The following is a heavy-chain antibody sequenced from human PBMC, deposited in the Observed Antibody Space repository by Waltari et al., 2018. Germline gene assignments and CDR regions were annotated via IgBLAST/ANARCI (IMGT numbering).Heavy chain of an antibody. CDR3: AREEVNPRIAFDI. CDR1: GDSVSSNSAA. D-gene: IGHD2-21*01. CDR2: KSSRAQCYN. J-gene: IGHJ3*02. V-gene: IGHV6-1*01. Sequence: QVQLQQSGPGLVKPSQTLPLTCAISGDSVSSNSAAWNWLRQSPSRGLEWLGRKSSRAQCYNDSAVAVKSRITINPDTSKNQFSLQLTSVTPEDTAVYYWAREEVNPRIAFDIWGQGTMVTVSS.